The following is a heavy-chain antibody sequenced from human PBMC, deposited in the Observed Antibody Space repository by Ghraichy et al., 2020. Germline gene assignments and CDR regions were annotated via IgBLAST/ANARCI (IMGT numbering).Heavy chain of an antibody. CDR2: INTDGTRT. D-gene: IGHD3-22*01. Sequence: GGSLRLSCAASGFTFSSYWVYWVRQAPRKGLVWVSHINTDGTRTSYADSVKGRFTISRDNAKNTLYLQMNSLRVEHTAMYYCARGPYYDSSGYYGVFEIWGQGTMVTVSS. J-gene: IGHJ3*02. CDR1: GFTFSSYW. CDR3: ARGPYYDSSGYYGVFEI. V-gene: IGHV3-74*01.